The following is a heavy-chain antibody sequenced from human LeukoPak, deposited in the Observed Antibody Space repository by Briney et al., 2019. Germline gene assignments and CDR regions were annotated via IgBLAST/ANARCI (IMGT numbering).Heavy chain of an antibody. CDR3: VRDRGDYVWGSYRPDAFAI. D-gene: IGHD3-16*02. CDR2: ISSSSSYI. Sequence: GGSLRLSCAATGFTFSGYSMNRVRQAPGKGLEWVSSISSSSSYIYYADSVRGRFTISRDNAKNSLYLQMNSLRAEDTAVYYCVRDRGDYVWGSYRPDAFAIWGQGTMVTVSS. V-gene: IGHV3-21*01. J-gene: IGHJ3*02. CDR1: GFTFSGYS.